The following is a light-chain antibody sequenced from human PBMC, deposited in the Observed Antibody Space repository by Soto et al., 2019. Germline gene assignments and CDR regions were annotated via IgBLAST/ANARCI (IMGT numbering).Light chain of an antibody. Sequence: DIRMTQSPSSLSASVGDRVTITCRASQSISSYLNWYQQKPGKAPKLLIYAASSLQSGVPSRFSGSGSGTDFTLTISRLQPEDFATYYCQQSYSTPPTFGQGTKLEIK. J-gene: IGKJ2*01. CDR1: QSISSY. V-gene: IGKV1-39*01. CDR3: QQSYSTPPT. CDR2: AAS.